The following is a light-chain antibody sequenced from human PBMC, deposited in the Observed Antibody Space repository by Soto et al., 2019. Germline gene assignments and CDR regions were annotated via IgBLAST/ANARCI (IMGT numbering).Light chain of an antibody. Sequence: QSVLAQPPSASGTPGQRVTISCSGSSSTIGRNTVNWYQQVPGTAPKLLIYNNDQRPSGVPDRFSGSKSGTSASLAISGLQTEDEDDYCCASWDDSLSGRVFGGGTKVTVL. CDR2: NND. CDR1: SSTIGRNT. V-gene: IGLV1-44*01. CDR3: ASWDDSLSGRV. J-gene: IGLJ3*02.